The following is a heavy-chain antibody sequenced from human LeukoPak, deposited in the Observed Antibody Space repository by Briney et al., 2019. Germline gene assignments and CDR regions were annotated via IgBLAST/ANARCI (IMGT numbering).Heavy chain of an antibody. Sequence: GGSLRLSCAASGFTVSSNYMSWVRKAPGKGLEWVSVIYSGGSTYYADSVKGRFTISRDNSKNTLYLQMNSLRAGDTAVYYCARFGVVKGFDPWGQGTLVTVSS. CDR3: ARFGVVKGFDP. CDR2: IYSGGST. J-gene: IGHJ5*02. V-gene: IGHV3-53*01. D-gene: IGHD3-3*01. CDR1: GFTVSSNY.